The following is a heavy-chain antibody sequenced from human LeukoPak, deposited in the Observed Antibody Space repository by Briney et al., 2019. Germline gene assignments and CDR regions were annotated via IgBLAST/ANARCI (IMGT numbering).Heavy chain of an antibody. V-gene: IGHV4-39*01. J-gene: IGHJ6*02. Sequence: SETLSLTCTVSGGSISSGGYYWSWIRQHPGKGLEWIGYIYYSGSTYYNPSLKSRVTISVDTSKNQFSLKLNSVTAADTAVYYCARHTYDSSGYYYLWYYYGMDVWGQGTTVTVSS. D-gene: IGHD3-22*01. CDR2: IYYSGST. CDR1: GGSISSGGYY. CDR3: ARHTYDSSGYYYLWYYYGMDV.